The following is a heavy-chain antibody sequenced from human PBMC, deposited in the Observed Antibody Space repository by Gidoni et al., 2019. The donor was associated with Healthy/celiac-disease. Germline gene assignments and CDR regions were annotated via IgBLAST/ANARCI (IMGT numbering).Heavy chain of an antibody. Sequence: QVQLVESGGGVVQPVRSMRLSCAASGFTFRSEDMHWVRQAPGKGWEWVAVKTYDGNNKYYADSVKGRFTISRDNSKNTLYLQMNSLRAEDTAVYYCAREQYTDSGGAFDYWGQGTLVTV. CDR1: GFTFRSED. D-gene: IGHD4-17*01. J-gene: IGHJ4*02. CDR2: KTYDGNNK. CDR3: AREQYTDSGGAFDY. V-gene: IGHV3-30*19.